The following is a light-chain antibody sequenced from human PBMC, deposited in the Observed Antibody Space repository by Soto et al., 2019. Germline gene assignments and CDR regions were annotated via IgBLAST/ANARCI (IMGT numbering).Light chain of an antibody. Sequence: DIQMTQSPSTLYSSFGDRVTITCGASQSISSWLVWYQQKPGKAPKLLIYDASSLESGVPSRFSVSGSGTEFTLTINRLQTDDFATYDCQQYHIYSGTFGQGTKVDIK. CDR3: QQYHIYSGT. CDR1: QSISSW. J-gene: IGKJ1*01. V-gene: IGKV1-5*01. CDR2: DAS.